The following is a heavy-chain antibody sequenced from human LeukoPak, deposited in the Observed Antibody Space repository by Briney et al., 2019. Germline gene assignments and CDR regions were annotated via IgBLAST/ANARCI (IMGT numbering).Heavy chain of an antibody. CDR1: GGTISGYY. J-gene: IGHJ4*02. CDR3: ARGGRSGSYTYYFDY. Sequence: ASETLSLTCTVSGGTISGYYWSWIRQPPGQGLEWIGNVHYSGTTNYSASLKSRVTISVDSSKKQFSLKLTSVTAADTAVYYCARGGRSGSYTYYFDYWGLGSLVTASS. CDR2: VHYSGTT. V-gene: IGHV4-59*01. D-gene: IGHD1-26*01.